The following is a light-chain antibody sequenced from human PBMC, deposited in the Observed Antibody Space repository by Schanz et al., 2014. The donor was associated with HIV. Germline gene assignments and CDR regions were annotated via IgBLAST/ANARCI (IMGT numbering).Light chain of an antibody. J-gene: IGKJ1*01. V-gene: IGKV3-20*01. CDR1: ESISASY. CDR2: GAS. Sequence: ETVLTQSPDTLSLSPGERATLSCRASESISASYLAWYQQKPGQSPRLLIYGASNRATGIPDSFSGSGSGTDFTLTISRLEPEDFAVYYCQQYGSSPATFGQGTKVEIK. CDR3: QQYGSSPAT.